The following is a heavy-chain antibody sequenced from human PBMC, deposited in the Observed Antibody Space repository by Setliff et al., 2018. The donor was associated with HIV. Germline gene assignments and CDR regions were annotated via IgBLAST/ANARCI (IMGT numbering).Heavy chain of an antibody. CDR2: ISGSGSYI. D-gene: IGHD2-2*01. J-gene: IGHJ3*02. CDR1: GFTFSSYA. CDR3: TRSHSTRDAFDI. V-gene: IGHV3-21*01. Sequence: PGGSLRLSCAASGFTFSSYAMSWVRQAPGKGLEWVSAISGSGSYIYYADSVRGRFTISRDHATSALYLQMDSLRAEDTALYYCTRSHSTRDAFDIWGQGTMVTVS.